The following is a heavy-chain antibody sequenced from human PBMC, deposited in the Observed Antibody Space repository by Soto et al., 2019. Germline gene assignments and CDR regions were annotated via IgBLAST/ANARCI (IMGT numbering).Heavy chain of an antibody. V-gene: IGHV1-69*06. CDR2: IIPIFGTA. Sequence: QVQLVQSGAEVKKPGSSVKVSCKASGGTFSSYAISWVRQAPGQGLEWMGGIIPIFGTANYAQKFQGRVTITADKSTSTADMELSSLRSEDTAVYYCAIDDTYYYDSRPYYYYGMDVWGQGTTVTVSS. CDR1: GGTFSSYA. CDR3: AIDDTYYYDSRPYYYYGMDV. J-gene: IGHJ6*02. D-gene: IGHD3-22*01.